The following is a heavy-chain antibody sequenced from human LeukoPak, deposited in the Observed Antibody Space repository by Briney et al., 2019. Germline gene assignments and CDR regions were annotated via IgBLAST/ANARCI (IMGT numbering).Heavy chain of an antibody. D-gene: IGHD5-24*01. V-gene: IGHV4-38-2*02. J-gene: IGHJ4*02. Sequence: SETLSLTCSVSGYSISSGFYWGWIRQPPGKGLEWIGSIFHSGSTYYNPSLKSRVTISVETSKNQFSLKLSSVTAADTAVYYCARHSKGDGYSAENDYWGQGTLVTVSS. CDR2: IFHSGST. CDR3: ARHSKGDGYSAENDY. CDR1: GYSISSGFY.